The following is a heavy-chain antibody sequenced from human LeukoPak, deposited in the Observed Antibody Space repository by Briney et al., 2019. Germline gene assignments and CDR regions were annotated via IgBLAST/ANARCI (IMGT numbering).Heavy chain of an antibody. CDR2: IYYSWST. V-gene: IGHV4-59*08. D-gene: IGHD3-22*01. J-gene: IGHJ3*02. CDR1: VGSISTYY. Sequence: PSETLSLTCTVSVGSISTYYWSCIRRPPGKGLEGIGYIYYSWSTNYNPSLKRRVTISVDTSKNQFYLQLRYVTAADTAVYYCARSESDSSGYFLDAFDIWGQGTMVTVSS. CDR3: ARSESDSSGYFLDAFDI.